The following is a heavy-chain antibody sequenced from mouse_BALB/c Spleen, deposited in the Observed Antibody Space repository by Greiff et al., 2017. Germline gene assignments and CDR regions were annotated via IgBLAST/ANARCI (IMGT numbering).Heavy chain of an antibody. CDR2: INPGSGGT. CDR1: GYAFTNYL. CDR3: ARWGTGRGYYFDY. J-gene: IGHJ2*01. V-gene: IGHV1-54*03. Sequence: VQLQQSGAELVRPGTSVKVSCKASGYAFTNYLIEWVKQRPGQGLEWIGVINPGSGGTNYNEKFKGKATLTADKSSSTAYMQLSSLTSDDSAVYFCARWGTGRGYYFDYWGQGTTLTVSS. D-gene: IGHD4-1*01.